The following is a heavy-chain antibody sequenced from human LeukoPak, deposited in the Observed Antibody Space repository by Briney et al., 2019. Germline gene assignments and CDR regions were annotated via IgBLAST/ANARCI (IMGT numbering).Heavy chain of an antibody. J-gene: IGHJ4*02. CDR3: AREYSGYVFDY. V-gene: IGHV4-4*02. Sequence: SGTLSLTCAVSGGSISTYNWWSWVRQPPGKGLEWIGEIFYSGSINYNPSLKSRVTLSLDKSKNQFSLQLSSVTAADTAVYYCAREYSGYVFDYWGQGTLVTVSS. D-gene: IGHD5-12*01. CDR2: IFYSGSI. CDR1: GGSISTYNW.